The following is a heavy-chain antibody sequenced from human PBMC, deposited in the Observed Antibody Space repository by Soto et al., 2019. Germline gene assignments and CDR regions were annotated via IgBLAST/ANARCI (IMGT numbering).Heavy chain of an antibody. CDR2: INRSGGGA. D-gene: IGHD1-1*01. CDR3: ARRAYNGNAVDY. Sequence: EVQLVESGGGVVRPGGSLRLSCAASGFTFDDYGMTWVRQAPGKGLEWVSSINRSGGGAGYADSVKGRFTISRDNAKNSQYLQMNSLRAEDTALYYCARRAYNGNAVDYWGQGTLVTVSS. V-gene: IGHV3-20*04. J-gene: IGHJ4*02. CDR1: GFTFDDYG.